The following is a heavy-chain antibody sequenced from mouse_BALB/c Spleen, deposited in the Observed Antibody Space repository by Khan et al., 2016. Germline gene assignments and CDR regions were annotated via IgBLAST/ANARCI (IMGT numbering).Heavy chain of an antibody. J-gene: IGHJ4*01. Sequence: QIQLVQSGPELKKPGETVKISCKASGYTFTNYGMNWVKQAPGKGLKWMGWINTYTGEPTYADDFKGRFAFSLETSASTAYLQINNLTNEDTATYFCARWLLRYYAMDYWGQGTSVTVSS. CDR2: INTYTGEP. CDR1: GYTFTNYG. D-gene: IGHD2-3*01. CDR3: ARWLLRYYAMDY. V-gene: IGHV9-3-1*01.